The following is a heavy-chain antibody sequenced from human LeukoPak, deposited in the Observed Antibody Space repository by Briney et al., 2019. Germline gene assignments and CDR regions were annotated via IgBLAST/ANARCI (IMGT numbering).Heavy chain of an antibody. CDR1: GFTFSSYW. J-gene: IGHJ5*02. CDR2: INNDGSTT. CDR3: ARGTAGFDP. V-gene: IGHV3-74*01. Sequence: TGGSLRLSCAASGFTFSSYWMHWARQAPGKGLMWVSHINNDGSTTTYADSVKGRFTVSRDNAKNTLYLQMNSLRAEDTALYYCARGTAGFDPWGQGTLVTVSS.